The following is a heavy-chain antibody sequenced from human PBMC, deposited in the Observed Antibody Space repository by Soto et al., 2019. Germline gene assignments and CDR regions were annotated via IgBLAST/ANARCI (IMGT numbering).Heavy chain of an antibody. CDR1: GFTFSSYN. J-gene: IGHJ6*03. CDR2: ISSSSTYI. Sequence: GGSLRLSCAASGFTFSSYNMNWVRQAPGKGLEWVSCISSSSTYIYYADSVKGRFTISRDDAKNSLYLQMNSLRAEDTAVYYCAREYSSSYYYMDVWGKGTTVTVSS. V-gene: IGHV3-21*01. D-gene: IGHD6-6*01. CDR3: AREYSSSYYYMDV.